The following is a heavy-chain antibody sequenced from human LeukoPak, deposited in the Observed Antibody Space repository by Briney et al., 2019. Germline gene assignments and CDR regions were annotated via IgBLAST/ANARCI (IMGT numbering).Heavy chain of an antibody. CDR3: ARAHDSYYYGSGSPSMDV. CDR2: IIPILGIA. J-gene: IGHJ6*02. Sequence: ASVKVSCKVSGGTFSTYAISWVRQAPGQGLEWMGRIIPILGIANNAQKLQGRATITADKSTSTAYMELNNLTYEDTAVYYCARAHDSYYYGSGSPSMDVWGQGTTVTVSS. V-gene: IGHV1-69*04. D-gene: IGHD3-10*01. CDR1: GGTFSTYA.